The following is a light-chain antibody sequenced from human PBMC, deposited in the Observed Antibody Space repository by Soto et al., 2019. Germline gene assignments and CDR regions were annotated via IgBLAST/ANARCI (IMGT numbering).Light chain of an antibody. Sequence: QSALTQPASVSGSPGQSITISCTGSNSDVGGYDRVSWYQHHPGKAPKLLIFEVYNRPSGISDRFSGSKSGDTASLTISGLQAEYEADYYCISYIPSTTTHWVFGGGTQLTVL. CDR3: ISYIPSTTTHWV. CDR2: EVY. J-gene: IGLJ3*02. V-gene: IGLV2-14*01. CDR1: NSDVGGYDR.